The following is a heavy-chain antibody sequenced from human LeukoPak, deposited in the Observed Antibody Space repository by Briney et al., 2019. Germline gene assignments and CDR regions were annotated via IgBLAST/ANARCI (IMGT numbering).Heavy chain of an antibody. V-gene: IGHV3-23*01. CDR3: AKSDCSSDGCKLLNY. Sequence: GGSLRLSCAASGFTFTDYYMSWIRQAPGKGLEWVSLISGSGDATKYADSVMGRFTISRDNSKNTLSLQMQSLRAEDTALYYCAKSDCSSDGCKLLNYWGQGTLVTVSS. J-gene: IGHJ4*02. D-gene: IGHD5-24*01. CDR2: ISGSGDAT. CDR1: GFTFTDYY.